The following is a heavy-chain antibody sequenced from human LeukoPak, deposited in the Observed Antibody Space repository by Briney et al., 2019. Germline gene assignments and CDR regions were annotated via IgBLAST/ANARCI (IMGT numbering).Heavy chain of an antibody. J-gene: IGHJ6*02. V-gene: IGHV4-30-2*01. CDR2: IYHDGST. D-gene: IGHD6-19*01. CDR1: GGSISSGGYS. Sequence: PSQTLSLTCAVSGGSISSGGYSWSWIRQPPGKGLKWIGYIYHDGSTYNNPSLKSRVTISRSRNQFSLNLNSVTAADTAVYYCARERSAWSTGSMDVWGQGTTVTVSS. CDR3: ARERSAWSTGSMDV.